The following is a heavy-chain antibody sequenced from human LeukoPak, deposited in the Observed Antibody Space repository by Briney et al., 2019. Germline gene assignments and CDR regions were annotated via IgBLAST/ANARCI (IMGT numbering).Heavy chain of an antibody. CDR1: GYTFTGYY. D-gene: IGHD5-18*01. J-gene: IGHJ6*02. V-gene: IGHV1-2*02. Sequence: GASVKVSCKASGYTFTGYYIHWVRQAPGQGLEWMGWINPNSGGTNYAQKFQGRVTMTGDTSISTAYMELSRLRSDDTAVYYCAREDTATMYYYYYSMDVWGQGTTVTVSS. CDR2: INPNSGGT. CDR3: AREDTATMYYYYYSMDV.